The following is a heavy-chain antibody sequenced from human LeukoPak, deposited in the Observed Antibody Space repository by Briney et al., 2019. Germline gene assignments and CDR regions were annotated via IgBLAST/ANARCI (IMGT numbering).Heavy chain of an antibody. CDR1: GFTFRNYG. CDR3: GREYSSSWYHFGY. J-gene: IGHJ4*02. V-gene: IGHV3-33*01. Sequence: GGSLRLSCAASGFTFRNYGMHWVRQAPGKGLEWVGVIWYDGSEKYYADSVQGRFTLSRDNSKNTLYLQMNSLRFEDTAVYYCGREYSSSWYHFGYWGQGTLVTVSP. D-gene: IGHD6-13*01. CDR2: IWYDGSEK.